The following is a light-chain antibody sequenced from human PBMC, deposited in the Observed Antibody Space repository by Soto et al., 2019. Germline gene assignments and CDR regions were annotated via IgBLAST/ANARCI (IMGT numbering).Light chain of an antibody. V-gene: IGLV2-14*03. J-gene: IGLJ1*01. CDR1: GSDVGGYNY. CDR3: SSYTSGRAYV. CDR2: DVT. Sequence: QSALTQPASVSGSPGQSITISCTGTGSDVGGYNYVSWHQQYPGKAPKLVIYDVTNRPSGVSNRFSGSKSGNTASLTISGLQAEDEADYYRSSYTSGRAYVFGTGTKLTVL.